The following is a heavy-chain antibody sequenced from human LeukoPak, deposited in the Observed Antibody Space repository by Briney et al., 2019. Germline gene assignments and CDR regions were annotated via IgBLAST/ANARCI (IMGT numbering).Heavy chain of an antibody. D-gene: IGHD3-22*01. CDR2: IKEDGSEK. CDR3: AREYYDSSGYYYDRVGFDY. CDR1: GFTFSSHW. J-gene: IGHJ4*02. V-gene: IGHV3-7*03. Sequence: GGSLRLSCAGSGFTFSSHWMSWVRQSPGKGPEWVAHIKEDGSEKYYVDSVKGRFTVSRDNDKNSLYLQMNSLTADDTAVYYCAREYYDSSGYYYDRVGFDYWGQGTLVTVSS.